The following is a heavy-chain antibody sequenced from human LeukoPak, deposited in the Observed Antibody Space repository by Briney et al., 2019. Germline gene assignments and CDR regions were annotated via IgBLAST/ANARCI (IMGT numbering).Heavy chain of an antibody. D-gene: IGHD1-7*01. CDR2: IYYSGST. CDR3: ARRLELQFDP. Sequence: KPSETLSLTCTVSGGSISSSSYYWGWIRQPPGKGLGWIGSIYYSGSTYYNPSLKSRVTISVDTSKNQFSLKLSSVTAADTAVYYCARRLELQFDPWGQGTLVTVSS. V-gene: IGHV4-39*01. J-gene: IGHJ5*02. CDR1: GGSISSSSYY.